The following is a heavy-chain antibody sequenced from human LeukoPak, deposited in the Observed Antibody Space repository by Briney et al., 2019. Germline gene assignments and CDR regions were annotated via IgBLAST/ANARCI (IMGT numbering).Heavy chain of an antibody. J-gene: IGHJ4*02. CDR3: ARDHRYLDY. CDR1: GLTFSSHW. V-gene: IGHV3-74*01. CDR2: ITNDGSST. Sequence: PGGSLRLSCAASGLTFSSHWMHWVRQAPGKGLVWVSRITNDGSSTTYADSVKGRFTISRDNSKNTLYLQMNSLRAEDTAVYYCARDHRYLDYWGQGTLVTVSS.